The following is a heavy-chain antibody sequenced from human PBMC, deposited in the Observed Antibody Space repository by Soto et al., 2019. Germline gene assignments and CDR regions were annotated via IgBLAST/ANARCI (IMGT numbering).Heavy chain of an antibody. Sequence: VQLVESGGGLVKPGGSLRLSCAASGFTFSSYSMNWVRQAPGKGLEWVSSISSSSSYIYYADSVKGRFTISRDNAKNSLYLQMNSLRAEDTAVYYCARVAVATDAFDIWGQGTMVTVSS. D-gene: IGHD6-19*01. J-gene: IGHJ3*02. CDR2: ISSSSSYI. CDR1: GFTFSSYS. CDR3: ARVAVATDAFDI. V-gene: IGHV3-21*01.